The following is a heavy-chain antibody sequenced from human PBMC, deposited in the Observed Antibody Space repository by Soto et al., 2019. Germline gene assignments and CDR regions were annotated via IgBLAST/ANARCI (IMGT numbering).Heavy chain of an antibody. CDR2: INPSGGYT. Sequence: QVQLVQSGAEVKKPGASVKVSCKASGYTFRSYYMNWVRQAPGQGLAWLGIINPSGGYTTYAQRFLGRVTMTSDTSTSTVHMELGSLTSEDTAVYYCARGGGIVVATAPDDHWGQGTLVTGSS. J-gene: IGHJ4*02. V-gene: IGHV1-46*03. CDR3: ARGGGIVVATAPDDH. D-gene: IGHD2-21*02. CDR1: GYTFRSYY.